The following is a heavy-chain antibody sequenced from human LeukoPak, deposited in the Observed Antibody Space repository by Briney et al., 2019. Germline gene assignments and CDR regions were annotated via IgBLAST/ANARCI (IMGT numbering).Heavy chain of an antibody. CDR2: IYYRGST. CDR3: AKTVWSRLAAGLDS. Sequence: PSETLSLTCSVSGGSISGSSYYWGWSRQPPAKGLEWVGNIYYRGSTYYNPSLKSRVIMSIDTSKNPFSLKVNSVTATDTAVYYCAKTVWSRLAAGLDSWGQGTLVTVSS. J-gene: IGHJ4*02. CDR1: GGSISGSSYY. V-gene: IGHV4-39*01. D-gene: IGHD2-21*02.